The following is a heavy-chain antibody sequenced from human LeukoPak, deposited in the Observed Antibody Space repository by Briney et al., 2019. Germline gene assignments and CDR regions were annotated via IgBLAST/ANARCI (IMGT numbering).Heavy chain of an antibody. CDR3: TRDPGVDTTMIFFDY. CDR1: GYTFTDFG. V-gene: IGHV1-18*01. J-gene: IGHJ4*02. D-gene: IGHD5-18*01. CDR2: ISAYNGDT. Sequence: ASVKVSCKASGYTFTDFGISWVRQAPGQGLEWLGWISAYNGDTNYAQKLQGRVTMTTDTSTSTAYMEVRSLRSDDTAVYYCTRDPGVDTTMIFFDYWGQGSLVTVSS.